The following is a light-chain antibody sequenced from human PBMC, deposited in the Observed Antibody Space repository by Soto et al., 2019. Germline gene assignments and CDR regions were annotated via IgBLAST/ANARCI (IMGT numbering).Light chain of an antibody. Sequence: EILRTQSPATLSVSPGDRATLSCRASQSVSNNLAWYQQRPGQAPRLLIYGASTRATGIPARFSGSGSGTEFTLTISSLQSEDFAVYHCQQYSSSPRTFGQGTRLEIK. J-gene: IGKJ5*01. V-gene: IGKV3-15*01. CDR2: GAS. CDR3: QQYSSSPRT. CDR1: QSVSNN.